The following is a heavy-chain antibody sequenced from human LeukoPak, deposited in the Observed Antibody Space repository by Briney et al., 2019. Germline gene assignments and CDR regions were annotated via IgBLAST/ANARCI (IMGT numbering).Heavy chain of an antibody. J-gene: IGHJ6*02. CDR2: ISSDGISE. CDR3: ARASYYDSGSYHYSYGMDV. V-gene: IGHV3-30-3*01. Sequence: GGPLTLSCAASGFRFSTYSMHWVRQAPGRGLEGVAVISSDGISEYYGDSVKGRFTISTDNPENTLSLQMNSLRAEDTAIYSCARASYYDSGSYHYSYGMDVWGQGTTVTVSS. CDR1: GFRFSTYS. D-gene: IGHD3-10*01.